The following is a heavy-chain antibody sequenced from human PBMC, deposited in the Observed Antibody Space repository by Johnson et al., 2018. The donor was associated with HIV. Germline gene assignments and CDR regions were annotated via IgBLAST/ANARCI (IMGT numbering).Heavy chain of an antibody. CDR3: AREELEPDVFDI. J-gene: IGHJ3*02. D-gene: IGHD1-1*01. CDR2: ISDDVSSK. V-gene: IGHV3-30*03. Sequence: QVQLVESGGGVVQPGGSLRLPCAASGFTFSRYGMHWVRQAPGKGLEWVAVISDDVSSKFYVESVKGRFTISRDNSNNTLYLQMSGLSAEDTALYYCAREELEPDVFDIWGQGTMVTVSS. CDR1: GFTFSRYG.